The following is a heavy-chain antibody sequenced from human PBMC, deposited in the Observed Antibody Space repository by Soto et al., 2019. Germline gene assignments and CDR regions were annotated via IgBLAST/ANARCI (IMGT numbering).Heavy chain of an antibody. J-gene: IGHJ6*02. V-gene: IGHV3-11*06. CDR1: GFPFSDYY. D-gene: IGHD3-22*01. CDR3: ARGGDSSGYYHYYDYGMDV. CDR2: ISSSSSYT. Sequence: GGSLRLSCAASGFPFSDYYMSWIRQSPGKGLEWVSYISSSSSYTNYADSVKGRFTISRDNAKNSLYLQMKSLRAEDTAVYYCARGGDSSGYYHYYDYGMDVWGHGTRFTVSS.